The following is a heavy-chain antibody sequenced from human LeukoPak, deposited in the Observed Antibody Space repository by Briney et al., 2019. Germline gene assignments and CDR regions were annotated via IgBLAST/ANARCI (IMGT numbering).Heavy chain of an antibody. D-gene: IGHD6-19*01. CDR2: ISSSSSTI. CDR1: GFTFSSYS. CDR3: AKSPTVAGPSPFDY. J-gene: IGHJ4*02. V-gene: IGHV3-48*01. Sequence: PGGSLRLSCAASGFTFSSYSMNWVRQAPGKGLEWVSYISSSSSTIYYADSVKGRFTISRDNSKNTLYLQMNSLRAEDTAVYYCAKSPTVAGPSPFDYWGQGTLVTVSS.